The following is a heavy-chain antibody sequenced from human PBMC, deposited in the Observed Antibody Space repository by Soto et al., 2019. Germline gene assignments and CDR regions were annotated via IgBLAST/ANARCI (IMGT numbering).Heavy chain of an antibody. Sequence: QVQLVQSGAEVKKPGASVKVSCKASGYTFTSYDINWVRQATGQGLEWMGWMNPNSGNTGYAQKFQGRVTMTRNTSIRTAYMELSSLRSEDTAVYYCARVPLPYYDFWSGYYYYYYYYYMDVWGKGTTVTVSS. V-gene: IGHV1-8*01. CDR3: ARVPLPYYDFWSGYYYYYYYYYMDV. D-gene: IGHD3-3*01. CDR1: GYTFTSYD. J-gene: IGHJ6*03. CDR2: MNPNSGNT.